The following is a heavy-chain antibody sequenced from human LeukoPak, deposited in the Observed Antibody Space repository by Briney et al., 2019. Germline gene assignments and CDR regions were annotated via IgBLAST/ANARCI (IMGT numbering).Heavy chain of an antibody. V-gene: IGHV1-69*06. D-gene: IGHD3-10*01. J-gene: IGHJ4*02. CDR2: IIPIFGTA. Sequence: GASVKVSCKASGGTFSSYAISWVRQAPGQGLEWMGGIIPIFGTANYAQKFQGRVTITADKSTSTAYMELSSLRSEDTAVYYCARGRRYYGSGSAPNYWGQGTLVTVSS. CDR3: ARGRRYYGSGSAPNY. CDR1: GGTFSSYA.